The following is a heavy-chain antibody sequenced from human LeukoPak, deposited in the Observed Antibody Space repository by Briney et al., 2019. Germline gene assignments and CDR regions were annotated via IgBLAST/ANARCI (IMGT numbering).Heavy chain of an antibody. Sequence: ASVKVSCMASGYTFTSYGISWVRQAPGQGLEWMGWISAYNGNTNYAQKLQGRVTMTTDTSTSTAYMELRSLRSDDTAVYYCARFGYCSGGSCYLASLGYWGQGTLVTVSS. V-gene: IGHV1-18*01. D-gene: IGHD2-15*01. J-gene: IGHJ4*02. CDR3: ARFGYCSGGSCYLASLGY. CDR1: GYTFTSYG. CDR2: ISAYNGNT.